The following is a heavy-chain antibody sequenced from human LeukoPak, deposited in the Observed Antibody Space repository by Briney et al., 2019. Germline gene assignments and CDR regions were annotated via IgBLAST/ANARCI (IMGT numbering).Heavy chain of an antibody. CDR1: GFAFNTYA. V-gene: IGHV3-23*01. CDR2: IGATSGTT. D-gene: IGHD1-1*01. CDR3: ARALSYWNYFDS. J-gene: IGHJ4*02. Sequence: GGSLRLSCAASGFAFNTYAMNWVRQSPGKGLEWVSAIGATSGTTFYADSVKGRFTVSRDNSQNTLYLQMAGLRAEDTAIYYCARALSYWNYFDSWGQGTLVTVSS.